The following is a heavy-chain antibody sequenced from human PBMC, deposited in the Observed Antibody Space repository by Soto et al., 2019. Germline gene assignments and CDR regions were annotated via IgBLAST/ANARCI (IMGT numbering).Heavy chain of an antibody. CDR1: GFTVSNNY. CDR3: ARDRSDYYDIFLGY. D-gene: IGHD3-22*01. J-gene: IGHJ4*02. CDR2: IYSGGST. Sequence: GGSLRLSCAASGFTVSNNYMSWVRQAPGKGLEWVSVIYSGGSTYYADSVKGRFTISRDNSKNTLYLQMNSLRAEDTAVYYCARDRSDYYDIFLGYWGQGTLVTVSS. V-gene: IGHV3-66*01.